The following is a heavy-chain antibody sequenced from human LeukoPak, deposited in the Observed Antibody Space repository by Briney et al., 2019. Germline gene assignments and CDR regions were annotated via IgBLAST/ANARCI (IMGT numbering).Heavy chain of an antibody. CDR2: IYTGGST. CDR3: AREYSSGWYLYYFDY. Sequence: SETLSLTCTVSGGSISSYYWSWIRQPAGKGLEWIGRIYTGGSTNYNPSLKSRVTMSVDTSKNQFSLRLSSVTAAGTAVYYCAREYSSGWYLYYFDYWGQGTLVTVSS. J-gene: IGHJ4*02. CDR1: GGSISSYY. D-gene: IGHD6-19*01. V-gene: IGHV4-4*07.